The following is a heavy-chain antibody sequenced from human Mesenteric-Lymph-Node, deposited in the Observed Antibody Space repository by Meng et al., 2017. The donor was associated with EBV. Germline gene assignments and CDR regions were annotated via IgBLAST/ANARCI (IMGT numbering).Heavy chain of an antibody. Sequence: QLPLQASGPGLVKPSETLSLTCTVSGGSISSRSYFWGWIRQSPGKGLEWIGSIYYSGSTYYNPSLKSRVTMSVDTSKNQFSLKLSSVTAADTAVYYCARVVLAATVYFFDYWGQGTLVTVSS. CDR2: IYYSGST. D-gene: IGHD4-17*01. CDR3: ARVVLAATVYFFDY. CDR1: GGSISSRSYF. J-gene: IGHJ4*02. V-gene: IGHV4-39*01.